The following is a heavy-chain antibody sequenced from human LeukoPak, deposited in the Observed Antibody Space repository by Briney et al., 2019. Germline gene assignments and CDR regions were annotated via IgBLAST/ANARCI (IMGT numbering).Heavy chain of an antibody. CDR1: GGSISSYS. CDR3: ASLVDTAMSY. CDR2: IYYSGST. Sequence: SETLSLTCTVSGGSISSYSWSWIRQTPGKGLEWIGYIYYSGSTNYNPSLKSRVTISVDTSKNQFSLKLSSVTAADTAVYYCASLVDTAMSYWGQGTLVTVSS. V-gene: IGHV4-59*08. J-gene: IGHJ4*02. D-gene: IGHD5-18*01.